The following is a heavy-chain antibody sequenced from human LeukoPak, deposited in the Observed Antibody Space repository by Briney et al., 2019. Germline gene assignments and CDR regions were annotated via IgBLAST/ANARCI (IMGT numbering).Heavy chain of an antibody. D-gene: IGHD2-8*01. J-gene: IGHJ3*02. Sequence: ASVKVSCKASGYSFTSYYVHCVRQAPGQGLEWVGVINPKDGGTISAQKLQDRVALTSDTSTSAVYMEMNNLKAEYTAVYYCARGPLLGYDTNDSGFDIWGQGTLVTVSS. CDR1: GYSFTSYY. CDR3: ARGPLLGYDTNDSGFDI. CDR2: INPKDGGT. V-gene: IGHV1-46*04.